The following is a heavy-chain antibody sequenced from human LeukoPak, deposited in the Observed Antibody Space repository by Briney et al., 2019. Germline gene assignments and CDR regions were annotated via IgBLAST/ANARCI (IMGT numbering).Heavy chain of an antibody. CDR3: VRARELDV. CDR2: SSPGDSTI. Sequence: GGSLRLSCVTSGFSYVNYNMNWVRQAPGRGLEWLAFSSPGDSTIYYADSVKGRFTISRDDARNSVFLQMNSLRAEDTAVYYCVRARELDVWGKGTTVTVPS. V-gene: IGHV3-48*04. D-gene: IGHD3-10*01. CDR1: GFSYVNYN. J-gene: IGHJ6*04.